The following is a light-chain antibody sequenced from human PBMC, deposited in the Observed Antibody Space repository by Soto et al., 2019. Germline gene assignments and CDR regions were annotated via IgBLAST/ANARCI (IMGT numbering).Light chain of an antibody. CDR1: PSVGTS. J-gene: IGKJ4*01. V-gene: IGKV3-11*01. CDR2: GAS. Sequence: IAWTQSAATLSLCPGERDTVSCRSSPSVGTSLAWYQQKPGQPPMLLIYGASNGATGIPARFSGTGSVTDFTLTISSLEPEDFAFYCCQQRYNWPLTFGGGTKVDIK. CDR3: QQRYNWPLT.